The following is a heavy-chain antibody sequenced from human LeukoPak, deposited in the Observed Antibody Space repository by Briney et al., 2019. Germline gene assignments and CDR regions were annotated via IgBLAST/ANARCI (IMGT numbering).Heavy chain of an antibody. CDR3: TPGVDDSSGYYYY. D-gene: IGHD3-22*01. CDR1: GFTFSDYY. J-gene: IGHJ4*02. CDR2: IKSKTDGGTT. Sequence: GGSLRLSCAASGFTFSDYYMSWIRQAPGKGLEWVGRIKSKTDGGTTDYAAPVKGRFTISRDDSKNTLYLQMNSLKTEDTAVYYCTPGVDDSSGYYYYWGQGTLVTVSS. V-gene: IGHV3-15*01.